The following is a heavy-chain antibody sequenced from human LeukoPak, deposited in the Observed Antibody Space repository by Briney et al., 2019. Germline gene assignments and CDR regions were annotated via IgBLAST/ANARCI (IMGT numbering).Heavy chain of an antibody. V-gene: IGHV3-15*01. D-gene: IGHD6-13*01. Sequence: GGSLRLSCAASGFTVSSNYMSWVRQAPGKGLEWVGRIKSKTDGGTTDYAAPVKGRFTISRDDSKNTLYLQMNSLKTEDTAVYYCMIAAAGTYWGQGTLVTVSS. CDR1: GFTVSSNY. CDR3: MIAAAGTY. CDR2: IKSKTDGGTT. J-gene: IGHJ4*02.